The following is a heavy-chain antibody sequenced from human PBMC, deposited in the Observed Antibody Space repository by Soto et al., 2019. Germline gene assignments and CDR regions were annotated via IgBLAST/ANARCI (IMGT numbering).Heavy chain of an antibody. J-gene: IGHJ1*01. D-gene: IGHD2-8*01. CDR3: AKGAPDIVLMVYAIPSAEYFQH. CDR2: ISGSGGST. CDR1: GFTFSSYA. V-gene: IGHV3-23*01. Sequence: GGSLRLSCAASGFTFSSYAMSWVRQAPGKGLEWVSAISGSGGSTYYADSVKGRFTISRDNSKNTLYLQMNSLRAEDTAVYYCAKGAPDIVLMVYAIPSAEYFQHWGQGTLVTVSS.